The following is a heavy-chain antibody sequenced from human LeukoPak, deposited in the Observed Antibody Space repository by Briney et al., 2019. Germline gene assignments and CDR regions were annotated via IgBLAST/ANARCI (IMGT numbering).Heavy chain of an antibody. Sequence: PGGSLRLSCTASGFTLRNYWMHWVRQVPGKRLVWVPRISGDGSVTNYADSVQGRLTISRDNAKNILYLQINNLRSEDTAVYYCARYSSSSGGASYYLDYWGHGTLVTVSS. CDR3: ARYSSSSGGASYYLDY. J-gene: IGHJ4*01. V-gene: IGHV3-74*01. D-gene: IGHD6-6*01. CDR2: ISGDGSVT. CDR1: GFTLRNYW.